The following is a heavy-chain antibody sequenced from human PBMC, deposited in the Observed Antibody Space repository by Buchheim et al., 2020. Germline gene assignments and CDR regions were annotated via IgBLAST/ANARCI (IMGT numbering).Heavy chain of an antibody. CDR1: GFTFSTYA. V-gene: IGHV3-30-3*01. CDR3: ARGSYVWGSYRHFDY. Sequence: QVQLVESGGGVVQPGRSLRLSCAASGFTFSTYAIHWVRQAPGKGLEWVALISYDGSNKFYADSVKGRFTISRDNSKNTLDLQMNSLRAEDTAVYYCARGSYVWGSYRHFDYWGQGTL. D-gene: IGHD3-16*02. J-gene: IGHJ4*02. CDR2: ISYDGSNK.